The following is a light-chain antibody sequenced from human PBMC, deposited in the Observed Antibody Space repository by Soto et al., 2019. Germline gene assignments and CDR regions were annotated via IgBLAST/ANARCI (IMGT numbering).Light chain of an antibody. CDR2: EVN. Sequence: QSVLTQPASVSGSPGQSITISCTGTSSDVGGYNYVSWYQHHPGKAPKLMIYEVNNRPSGVSNRFSGSKSGNTASLTISGLQAEDGADYYCSSYTSRTTLNVFGSGTKVTVL. CDR1: SSDVGGYNY. CDR3: SSYTSRTTLNV. V-gene: IGLV2-14*01. J-gene: IGLJ1*01.